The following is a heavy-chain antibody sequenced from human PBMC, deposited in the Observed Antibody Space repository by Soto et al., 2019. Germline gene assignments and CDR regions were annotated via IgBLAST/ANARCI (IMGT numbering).Heavy chain of an antibody. V-gene: IGHV3-33*01. CDR1: GFTFSSYG. CDR3: ARDAPGYCSGGSCLPNY. J-gene: IGHJ4*02. CDR2: IWYDGSNK. Sequence: GESLKISCAASGFTFSSYGMHWVRQAPGKGLEWVAVIWYDGSNKYYADSVKGRFTISRDNSKNTLYLQMNSLRAEDTAVYYCARDAPGYCSGGSCLPNYWGQGTLVTVSS. D-gene: IGHD2-15*01.